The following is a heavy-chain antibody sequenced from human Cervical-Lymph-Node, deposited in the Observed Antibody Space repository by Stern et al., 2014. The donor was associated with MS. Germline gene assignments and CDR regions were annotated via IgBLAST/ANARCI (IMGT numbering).Heavy chain of an antibody. V-gene: IGHV3-21*06. Sequence: VQLVQSGGGLVKPGGSLRLSCAVSGFTFSNYTMNWVRQAPGKGLEWVSSISSSSTYIYYASSVKGRFTISRDNAKNSLSLQMNSLRVDDTAVYYCTRARRGFDYWGQGTLVTVSS. CDR2: ISSSSTYI. CDR1: GFTFSNYT. J-gene: IGHJ4*02. CDR3: TRARRGFDY.